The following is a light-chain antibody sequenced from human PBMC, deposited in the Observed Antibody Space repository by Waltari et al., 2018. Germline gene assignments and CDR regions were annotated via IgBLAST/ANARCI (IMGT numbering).Light chain of an antibody. CDR2: GAS. Sequence: PGEGATVTCGASEGVCRALAWYQQKPGQSPRLLIYGASTRATGIPDRFSGSGSGRDFSLTISRLGPDDFAVYYCQHYLRLPVTFGQGTTVE. J-gene: IGKJ1*01. CDR3: QHYLRLPVT. V-gene: IGKV3-20*01. CDR1: EGVCRA.